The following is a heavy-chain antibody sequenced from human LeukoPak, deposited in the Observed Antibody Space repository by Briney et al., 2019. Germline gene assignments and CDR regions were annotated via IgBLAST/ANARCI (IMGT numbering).Heavy chain of an antibody. D-gene: IGHD3-16*01. CDR3: VRKIRTGDTWGAMDV. CDR1: GFTFSTYS. CDR2: ISSSSSTI. J-gene: IGHJ6*02. Sequence: PGGSLRLSCAASGFTFSTYSMNWVRQAPGKGLEWVSYISSSSSTIYYADSVKGRFTISRDNAKNSLYLQMNSLRAEDAAVYYCVRKIRTGDTWGAMDVWGQGTTVTVSS. V-gene: IGHV3-48*04.